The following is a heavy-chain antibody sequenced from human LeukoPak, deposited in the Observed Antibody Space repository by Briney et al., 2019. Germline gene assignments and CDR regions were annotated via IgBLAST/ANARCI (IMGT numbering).Heavy chain of an antibody. V-gene: IGHV3-7*01. J-gene: IGHJ5*02. Sequence: GGSLRLSCAASGFTFSTYWMTWVRQAPGKGLEWVANINQDGSERPYVDSVKGRFTISRDNAKSSLFLQMTSLRAEDTAVYYCARNWAVNWFAPWGQGTLVTVSS. CDR3: ARNWAVNWFAP. CDR1: GFTFSTYW. CDR2: INQDGSER. D-gene: IGHD3-16*01.